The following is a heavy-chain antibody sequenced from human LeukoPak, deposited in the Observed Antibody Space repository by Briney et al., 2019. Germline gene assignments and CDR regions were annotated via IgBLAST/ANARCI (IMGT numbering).Heavy chain of an antibody. CDR1: GFTFSTYW. Sequence: GWALTLSYPPSGFTFSTYWMIWVRQPPGKGLEWLANIKPEGTDKYFVDSVKGRFTISRDNASNSLYLQMNTLSARDTAVYYCPREKRGTDAFDSWGQATMATVSS. CDR3: PREKRGTDAFDS. V-gene: IGHV3-7*01. CDR2: IKPEGTDK. D-gene: IGHD3-10*01. J-gene: IGHJ3*02.